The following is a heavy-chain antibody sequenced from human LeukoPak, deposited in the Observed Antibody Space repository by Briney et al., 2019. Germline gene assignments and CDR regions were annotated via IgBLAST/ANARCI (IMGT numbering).Heavy chain of an antibody. CDR2: INPKSGGT. Sequence: EASVKVSCKASGYTFTGYYMHWVRQAPGQGLEWMGWINPKSGGTNYAQKFQGRITMTRDTSISTAYMELSRLRSDDTAVYYCARESFSGYSHDAFDIWGQGTMVTVCS. D-gene: IGHD3-22*01. V-gene: IGHV1-2*02. J-gene: IGHJ3*02. CDR3: ARESFSGYSHDAFDI. CDR1: GYTFTGYY.